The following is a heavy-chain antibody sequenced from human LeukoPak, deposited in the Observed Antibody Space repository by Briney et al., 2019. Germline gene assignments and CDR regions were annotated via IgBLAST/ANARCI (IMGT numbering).Heavy chain of an antibody. J-gene: IGHJ4*02. V-gene: IGHV3-30-3*01. CDR1: GFTFSSYA. CDR2: ISYDGSNK. D-gene: IGHD3-3*01. CDR3: AKALNFWSGYYKPDFDY. Sequence: GRSLRLSCAASGFTFSSYAMHWVRQAPGKGLEWVAVISYDGSNKYYADSVKGRFTISRDNSKNTLYLQMNSLRAEDTAVYYCAKALNFWSGYYKPDFDYWGQGTLVTVSS.